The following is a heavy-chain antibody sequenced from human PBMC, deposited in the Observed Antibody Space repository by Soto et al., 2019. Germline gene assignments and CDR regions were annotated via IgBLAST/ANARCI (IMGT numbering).Heavy chain of an antibody. J-gene: IGHJ4*02. V-gene: IGHV4-31*03. CDR3: AGAVSDFDVRRYRTSYFDQ. Sequence: QVQLDESGPGLLQPSQTLSLSCTVSGASVSTGVYYWTWIRQHPGKGLEWIGYIDNSGSTYYNPSLTGRVGISVGTSKNQFSLNLQSLTAADTAFYYCAGAVSDFDVRRYRTSYFDQWGQGILVTVSS. D-gene: IGHD3-10*02. CDR1: GASVSTGVYY. CDR2: IDNSGST.